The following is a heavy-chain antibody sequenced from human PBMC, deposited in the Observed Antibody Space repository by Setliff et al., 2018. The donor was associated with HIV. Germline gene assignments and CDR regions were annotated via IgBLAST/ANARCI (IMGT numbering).Heavy chain of an antibody. D-gene: IGHD3-16*01. J-gene: IGHJ3*02. CDR2: IYYSGGT. Sequence: PSETLSLTCTVSGGSISAYYWSWIRQPPGKGLEWIGYIYYSGGTTYNPSLKSRVTISVGASKSQFSLNLNSVTAADTAVYYCARDYTNAFDIWGQGTMVTVS. V-gene: IGHV4-59*01. CDR3: ARDYTNAFDI. CDR1: GGSISAYY.